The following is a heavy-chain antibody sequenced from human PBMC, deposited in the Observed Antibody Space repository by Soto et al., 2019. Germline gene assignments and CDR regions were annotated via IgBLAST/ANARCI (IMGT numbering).Heavy chain of an antibody. CDR2: IDPSDSYT. Sequence: GGALKISCKGSGYSFTSYWISWVRQMAGKGLEWMGRIDPSDSYTNYSPSFQGHVTISADKSISTAYLQWSSLRASDTAMYYCARHSDSSGYYFFGYWGQGTLVTASS. D-gene: IGHD3-22*01. CDR1: GYSFTSYW. CDR3: ARHSDSSGYYFFGY. J-gene: IGHJ4*02. V-gene: IGHV5-10-1*01.